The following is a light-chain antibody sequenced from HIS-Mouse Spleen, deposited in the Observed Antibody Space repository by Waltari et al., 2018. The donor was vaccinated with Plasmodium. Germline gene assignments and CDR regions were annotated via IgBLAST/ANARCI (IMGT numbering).Light chain of an antibody. CDR2: STN. V-gene: IGLV8-61*01. CDR1: SGSVSTSYH. Sequence: QTVVTQEPSFPVSPGGTVTLTCGFSSGSVSTSYHPRWYQQTPGQAPRTLIYSTNTRSSGVPDRFSGSILGNKAALTITGAQADDESDYYCVLYMGSGIWVFGGGTKLTVL. CDR3: VLYMGSGIWV. J-gene: IGLJ2*01.